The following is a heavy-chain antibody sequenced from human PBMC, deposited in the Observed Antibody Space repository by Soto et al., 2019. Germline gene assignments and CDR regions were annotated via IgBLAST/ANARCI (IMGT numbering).Heavy chain of an antibody. D-gene: IGHD3-10*01. V-gene: IGHV4-34*01. J-gene: IGHJ6*03. CDR2: INHSGST. CDR3: ARGRSGSGSYYNPTHYYYYMDV. Sequence: EWIGEINHSGSTNYNPSLKSRVTISVDTSKNQFSLKLSSVTAADTAVYYCARGRSGSGSYYNPTHYYYYMDVWGKGTTVTV.